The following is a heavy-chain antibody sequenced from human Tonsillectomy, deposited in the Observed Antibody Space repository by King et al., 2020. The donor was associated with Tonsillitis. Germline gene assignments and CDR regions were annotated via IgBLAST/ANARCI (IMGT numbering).Heavy chain of an antibody. Sequence: EQLVQSGGGVVQPGRSLRLSCAASGFTFSSYGMHWVRQAPGKGLEWLAVISYDGSNKYYADSVKGRFTISRDNSKNTLYLQMNSLRAEDTAVYYCAKDRVGILWFGELPGYWGQGTLVTVSS. J-gene: IGHJ4*02. CDR1: GFTFSSYG. D-gene: IGHD3-10*01. V-gene: IGHV3-30*18. CDR3: AKDRVGILWFGELPGY. CDR2: ISYDGSNK.